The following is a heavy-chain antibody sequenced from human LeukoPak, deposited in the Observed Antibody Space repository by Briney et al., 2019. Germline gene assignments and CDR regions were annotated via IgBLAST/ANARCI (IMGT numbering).Heavy chain of an antibody. V-gene: IGHV4-30-4*08. Sequence: SETLSLTCTVSGGSISSGDYYWSWIRQPPGKGLEWIGYIYYSGSTYYNPSLKSRVTISVDTSKNQFSLKLSSVTAADTAVYYCARDGVEEQLVPFAFDIWGQGTMVTVSS. CDR2: IYYSGST. D-gene: IGHD6-6*01. CDR1: GGSISSGDYY. J-gene: IGHJ3*02. CDR3: ARDGVEEQLVPFAFDI.